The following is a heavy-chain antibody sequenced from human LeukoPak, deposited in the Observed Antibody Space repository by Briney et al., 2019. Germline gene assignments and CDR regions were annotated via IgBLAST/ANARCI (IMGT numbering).Heavy chain of an antibody. CDR1: GFTFSSYS. CDR3: ARDPGIAAAGTVGYFDY. CDR2: ISSSSSYI. Sequence: IPGGSLRLSCAASGFTFSSYSMNWVRQAPGKGLEWVSSISSSSSYIYYADSVKGRFTISRDNAKNSLYLQMNSLRAEDTAVYYCARDPGIAAAGTVGYFDYWGQGTLVTVSS. J-gene: IGHJ4*02. V-gene: IGHV3-21*01. D-gene: IGHD6-13*01.